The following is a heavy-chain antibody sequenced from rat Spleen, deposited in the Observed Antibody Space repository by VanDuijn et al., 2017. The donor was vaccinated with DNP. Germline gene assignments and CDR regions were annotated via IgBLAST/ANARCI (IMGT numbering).Heavy chain of an antibody. CDR2: ISSSGGAS. CDR1: GFTFTDYW. D-gene: IGHD1-2*01. J-gene: IGHJ3*01. CDR3: TRSAAGLAY. V-gene: IGHV5-31*01. Sequence: EVQLVESGGDLVQPGRSLKLSCVTSGFTFTDYWMTWIRQVPGKGLEWVASISSSGGASYYQDSVKGRFTISRDNVRNTIYLQMKSLRSEDTAIYHCTRSAAGLAYWGQGTLVTVSS.